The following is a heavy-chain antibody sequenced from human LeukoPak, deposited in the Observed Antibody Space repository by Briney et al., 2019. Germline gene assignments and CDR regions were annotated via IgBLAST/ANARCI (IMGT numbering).Heavy chain of an antibody. D-gene: IGHD4-17*01. V-gene: IGHV4-59*08. CDR1: GGSTSSYY. Sequence: PSETLSPTCTVSGGSTSSYYWGWIRHPPGEGLGWMGYIYYSGNTNYNPSLKSRVTISVDTTKNQFSLKLISVTAADTAAYYCAGGGNGDNNWDYDLWGRGTLVTVSS. J-gene: IGHJ2*01. CDR3: AGGGNGDNNWDYDL. CDR2: IYYSGNT.